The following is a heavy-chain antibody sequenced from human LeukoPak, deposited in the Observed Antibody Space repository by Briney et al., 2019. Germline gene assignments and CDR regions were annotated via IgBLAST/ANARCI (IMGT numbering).Heavy chain of an antibody. J-gene: IGHJ4*02. CDR2: ISYDGRNK. CDR3: AKDRGYSHGFDY. Sequence: GGSLRLSCAASGFTFSSYGMHWVRRAPGKGLEWVAAISYDGRNKEYVDSVKGRFTISRDNSKNTLYLQMNSLRAEDTAVYNCAKDRGYSHGFDYWGQGTLVTVSS. CDR1: GFTFSSYG. V-gene: IGHV3-30*18. D-gene: IGHD5-18*01.